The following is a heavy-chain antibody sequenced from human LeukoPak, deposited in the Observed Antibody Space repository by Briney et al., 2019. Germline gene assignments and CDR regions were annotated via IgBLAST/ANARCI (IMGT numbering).Heavy chain of an antibody. V-gene: IGHV1-2*02. Sequence: GASVKVSCKASGYTFTGYYMHWVRQAPGQGLEWMGWINPNSGGTNYAQKFQGRVTMTRDTSISTAYMELSRLRSDDTAVYYCARVCTLQELWFGYWGQGTLVTVSS. CDR3: ARVCTLQELWFGY. J-gene: IGHJ4*02. D-gene: IGHD3-10*01. CDR2: INPNSGGT. CDR1: GYTFTGYY.